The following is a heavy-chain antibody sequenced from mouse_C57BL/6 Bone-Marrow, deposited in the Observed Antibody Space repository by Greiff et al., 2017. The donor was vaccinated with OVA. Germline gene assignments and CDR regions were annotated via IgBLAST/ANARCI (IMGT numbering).Heavy chain of an antibody. CDR3: ASGGNWFAY. Sequence: VQGVESGAELARPGASVKMSCKASGYTFTSYTMHWVKQRPGQGLEWIGYINPSSGYTKYNQKFKDKATLTADKSSSTAYMQLSSLTSEDSAVYYCASGGNWFAYWGQGTLVTVSA. CDR2: INPSSGYT. CDR1: GYTFTSYT. J-gene: IGHJ3*01. D-gene: IGHD2-1*01. V-gene: IGHV1-4*01.